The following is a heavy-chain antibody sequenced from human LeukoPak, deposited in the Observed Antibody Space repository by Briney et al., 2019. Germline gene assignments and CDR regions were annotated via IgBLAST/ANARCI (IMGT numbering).Heavy chain of an antibody. CDR1: GGSISSGGYS. V-gene: IGHV4-30-2*01. CDR2: IYHSGST. J-gene: IGHJ4*02. Sequence: SQTLSLTCAVSGGSISSGGYSWSWLRQPPGQGLEWIGYIYHSGSTYYNPSLKSRVTISVDRSKNQFSLKLSSVTAADTAVYYCARGGEMAATYYFDYWGQGTLVTVSS. D-gene: IGHD5-24*01. CDR3: ARGGEMAATYYFDY.